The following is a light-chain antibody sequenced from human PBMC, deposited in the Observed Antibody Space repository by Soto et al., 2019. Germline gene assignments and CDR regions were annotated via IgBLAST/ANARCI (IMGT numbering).Light chain of an antibody. Sequence: EVVLTQSPCTLSVSAGEGATLSCRASQSVSSNYVACYQQTASEPTRLLNNAICTRATGIPDRFSGTGCGTDFTLTSSRLAPEDFALYCYQQYGNSPLTFGGGTKVDIK. CDR2: AIC. V-gene: IGKV3-20*01. J-gene: IGKJ4*01. CDR3: QQYGNSPLT. CDR1: QSVSSNY.